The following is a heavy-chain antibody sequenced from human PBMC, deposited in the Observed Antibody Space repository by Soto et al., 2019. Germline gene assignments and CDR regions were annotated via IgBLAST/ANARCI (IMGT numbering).Heavy chain of an antibody. V-gene: IGHV1-69*06. CDR2: IIPIFGTA. CDR3: AKDAARTNGWYYFDY. Sequence: GASVKVSCKASGGTFSSYAISWVRQAPGQGLEWMGGIIPIFGTANYAQKFQGRVTITADKSTSTAYMELSSLRSEDTAIYYCAKDAARTNGWYYFDYWGQGTLVTVSS. D-gene: IGHD6-19*01. CDR1: GGTFSSYA. J-gene: IGHJ4*02.